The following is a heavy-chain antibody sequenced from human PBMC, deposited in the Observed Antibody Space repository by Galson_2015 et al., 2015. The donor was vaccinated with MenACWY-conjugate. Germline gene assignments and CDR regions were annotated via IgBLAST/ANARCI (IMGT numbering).Heavy chain of an antibody. D-gene: IGHD6-19*01. CDR3: ASPDTSGWSKAFAI. Sequence: SLRLSCAASGVTFTNAWMTWVRQAPGKGLEWVAVISYDGSNIYYGDSVKGRFTITRDNSKNTLYLQMNSLRIEDTAVYYCASPDTSGWSKAFAIWGQGTMVTVSS. J-gene: IGHJ3*02. V-gene: IGHV3-30*03. CDR2: ISYDGSNI. CDR1: GVTFTNAW.